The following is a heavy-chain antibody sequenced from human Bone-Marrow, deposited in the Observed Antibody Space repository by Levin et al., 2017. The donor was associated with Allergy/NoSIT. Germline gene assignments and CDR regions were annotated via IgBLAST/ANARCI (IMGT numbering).Heavy chain of an antibody. CDR2: ISANGDTV. J-gene: IGHJ4*02. D-gene: IGHD2-2*01. Sequence: LSLTCAASGFTFNFYGMSWVRQAPGKGLEWVSYISANGDTVHYADSVKGRFTISRDNTKKSLFLQMNSLRVEDTASYYCARVGGDCADTSCYAEFYFDFWGQGALVTVSS. V-gene: IGHV3-48*03. CDR1: GFTFNFYG. CDR3: ARVGGDCADTSCYAEFYFDF.